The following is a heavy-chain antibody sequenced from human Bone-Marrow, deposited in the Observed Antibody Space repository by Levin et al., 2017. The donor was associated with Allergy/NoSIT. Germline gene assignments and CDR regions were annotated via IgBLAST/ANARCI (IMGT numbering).Heavy chain of an antibody. D-gene: IGHD2-2*01. CDR3: AHLHQRYYYYGMDV. CDR1: GFSLSTSGVG. Sequence: PTLVKPTQTLALTCTFSGFSLSTSGVGVGWIRQPPGKALEWLALIYWDDDKRYSPSLKSRLTITKDTSKNQVVLTMTNMDPVDTATYYCAHLHQRYYYYGMDVWGQGTTVTVSS. CDR2: IYWDDDK. V-gene: IGHV2-5*02. J-gene: IGHJ6*02.